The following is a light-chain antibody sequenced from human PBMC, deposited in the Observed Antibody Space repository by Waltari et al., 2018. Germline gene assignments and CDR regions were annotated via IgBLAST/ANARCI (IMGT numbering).Light chain of an antibody. J-gene: IGKJ3*01. CDR3: QQRFNWPPIT. Sequence: EIVLTQSPAPLSLSPGTRAILSCRASQSVSTYLAWYQQKPGQAPRLLSYDASNRATGIPARFSGSGSGTDFTLTISSLEPEDFAVYYCQQRFNWPPITFGPGTKVDIK. CDR1: QSVSTY. CDR2: DAS. V-gene: IGKV3-11*01.